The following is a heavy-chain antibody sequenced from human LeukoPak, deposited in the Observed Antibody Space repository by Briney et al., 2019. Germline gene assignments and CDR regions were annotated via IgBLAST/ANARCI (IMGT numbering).Heavy chain of an antibody. Sequence: PGRSLRLSCTTSGFSFGDFAMSWFRQAPGKGLEWVGFIGSKAYGGTSDFAASVRGRFTISRDDSNSIAFLLMNSLEIEDTAVYYCIRAFLAPRTADNWGQGTLVTVSS. CDR3: IRAFLAPRTADN. D-gene: IGHD6-6*01. CDR1: GFSFGDFA. V-gene: IGHV3-49*03. J-gene: IGHJ4*02. CDR2: IGSKAYGGTS.